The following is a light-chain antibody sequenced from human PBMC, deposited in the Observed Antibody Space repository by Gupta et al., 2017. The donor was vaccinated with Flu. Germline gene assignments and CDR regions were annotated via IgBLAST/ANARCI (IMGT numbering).Light chain of an antibody. J-gene: IGKJ2*02. CDR1: QSLGYKDGNNS. CDR3: MRGTHPWT. CDR2: ESS. Sequence: PVTIGQPADSSCKSSQSLGYKDGNNSMNWFQQRPCRSPRRIIYESSNRDWGVTDRYRRSGIGTDFTLKSRRVEDEDVGVYYSMRGTHPWTFGQGTKLEIK. V-gene: IGKV2-30*01.